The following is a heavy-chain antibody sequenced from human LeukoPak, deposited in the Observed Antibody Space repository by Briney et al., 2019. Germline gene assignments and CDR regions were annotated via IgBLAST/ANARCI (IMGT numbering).Heavy chain of an antibody. V-gene: IGHV4-34*01. CDR1: GGSFRGYY. Sequence: SETLSLTXAVYGGSFRGYYWNWVRQPPGKGLEWIGEIDHSGSTNYNSSLESRVTISVDTSKNQFSLKLSSVTAANTAIYFCMRGLLVPAVTRHWYFDLWGRGTLVTVSS. J-gene: IGHJ2*01. CDR2: IDHSGST. CDR3: MRGLLVPAVTRHWYFDL. D-gene: IGHD2-2*01.